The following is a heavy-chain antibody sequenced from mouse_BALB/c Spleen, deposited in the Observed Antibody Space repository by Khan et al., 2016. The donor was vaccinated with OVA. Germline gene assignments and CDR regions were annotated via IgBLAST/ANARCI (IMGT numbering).Heavy chain of an antibody. J-gene: IGHJ3*01. V-gene: IGHV5-6-5*01. CDR1: GFTFSNYA. CDR2: ISSGGRT. Sequence: VQLKESGGGLVKPGGSLKVSCAASGFTFSNYAMSWVRQTPEKRLEWVASISSGGRTYYPDSVKGRFTISRDNARNILYLQMSSLRSEDTAMYYCARDYWFVYWGQGTLVTVSA. CDR3: ARDYWFVY.